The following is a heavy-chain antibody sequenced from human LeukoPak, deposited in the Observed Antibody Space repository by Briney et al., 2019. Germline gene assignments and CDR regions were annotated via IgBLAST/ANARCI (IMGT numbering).Heavy chain of an antibody. D-gene: IGHD4-17*01. Sequence: GGSLSLSCAASGFTFSTYAMHWVRQAPGKGLEWEAVIWYDRTNKYYADSVKGRLTISRDNSKNTLYLQMSSLRAEDTAVYYCARDRLTTVTTFHFDYWGQGTLVTVSS. CDR1: GFTFSTYA. V-gene: IGHV3-33*01. CDR3: ARDRLTTVTTFHFDY. J-gene: IGHJ4*02. CDR2: IWYDRTNK.